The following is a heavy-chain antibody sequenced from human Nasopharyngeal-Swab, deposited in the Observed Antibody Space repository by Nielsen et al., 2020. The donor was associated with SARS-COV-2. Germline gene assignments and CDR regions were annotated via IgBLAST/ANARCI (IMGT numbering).Heavy chain of an antibody. CDR2: ISGSGGST. CDR1: GFTFSSYA. V-gene: IGHV3-23*01. Sequence: GKSLKISCAASGFTFSSYAMSWVRQAPGKGLEWVSAISGSGGSTYYADSVKGRFTISRDNSKNTLYLQMNSLRAEDTAVYYCAKDIYSSGWYYFDYWGQGTLVTVSS. D-gene: IGHD6-19*01. CDR3: AKDIYSSGWYYFDY. J-gene: IGHJ4*02.